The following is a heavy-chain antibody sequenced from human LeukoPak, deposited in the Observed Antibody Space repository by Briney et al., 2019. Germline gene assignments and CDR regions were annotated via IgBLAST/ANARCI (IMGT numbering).Heavy chain of an antibody. V-gene: IGHV4-34*01. CDR2: INHSGST. J-gene: IGHJ4*02. CDR3: ARGRTNSSGEISLDY. D-gene: IGHD6-19*01. Sequence: SETLSLTCAVYGGSFSGYYWSWIRQPPGKGLEWIGEINHSGSTNYNPSLKSRVTISVDTSKNQFSLKLSSVTAADTAVYYCARGRTNSSGEISLDYWGQGTLVTVSS. CDR1: GGSFSGYY.